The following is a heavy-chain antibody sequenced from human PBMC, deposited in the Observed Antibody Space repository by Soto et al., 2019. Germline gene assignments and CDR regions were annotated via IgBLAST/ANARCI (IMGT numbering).Heavy chain of an antibody. CDR1: GYTFTSYD. Sequence: GASVKVSCKASGYTFTSYDINWVRQATGQGLEWMGWMNPNSGNTGYAQKFQGRVTMTRDTSISTAYMELSSLRSEDTAVYYCARMVSSSTPIYYYYYGMDVWGQGTTVTVSS. J-gene: IGHJ6*02. V-gene: IGHV1-8*01. D-gene: IGHD6-6*01. CDR3: ARMVSSSTPIYYYYYGMDV. CDR2: MNPNSGNT.